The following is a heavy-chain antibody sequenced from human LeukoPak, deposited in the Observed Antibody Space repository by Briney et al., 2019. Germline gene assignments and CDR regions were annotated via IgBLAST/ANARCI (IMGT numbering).Heavy chain of an antibody. V-gene: IGHV5-51*01. D-gene: IGHD6-13*01. CDR2: IYPGDSDT. CDR3: ARRIAAAGMDWFDP. CDR1: GYSFTSYW. J-gene: IGHJ5*02. Sequence: ASVKISCKGSGYSFTSYWIGWVRQMPGKGLEWMGIIYPGDSDTRYSPSFQGQVTISADKSISTAYLQWSSLKASDTAMYYCARRIAAAGMDWFDPWGQGTLVTVSS.